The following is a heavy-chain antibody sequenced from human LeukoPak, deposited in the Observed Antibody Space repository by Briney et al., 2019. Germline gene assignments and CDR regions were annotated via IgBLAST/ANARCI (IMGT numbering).Heavy chain of an antibody. Sequence: SETLSLTCAVYGGSFSGYYWSWIRNPPGKGLEGIGEINHSGSTNYNPSLKSRVTISVDTSKNQFSLKLSSVTAADTAVYYCARGPTVVTPSHFDYWGQGTLVTVSS. CDR2: INHSGST. J-gene: IGHJ4*02. CDR3: ARGPTVVTPSHFDY. V-gene: IGHV4-34*01. CDR1: GGSFSGYY. D-gene: IGHD4-23*01.